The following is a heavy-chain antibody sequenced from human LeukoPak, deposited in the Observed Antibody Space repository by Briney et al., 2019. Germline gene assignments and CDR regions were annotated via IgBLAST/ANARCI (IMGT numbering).Heavy chain of an antibody. J-gene: IGHJ3*02. D-gene: IGHD3-22*01. V-gene: IGHV4-39*07. CDR2: IYYSGST. Sequence: PSETLSLTCTVSGGSMSSIRYYWVWIRQPPGKGLEWIGSIYYSGSTYYNPSLKSRVTISVDTSKNQFSLKLSSVTAADTAVYFCARGPYSYDSSGAFDIWGQGTMVTVSS. CDR3: ARGPYSYDSSGAFDI. CDR1: GGSMSSIRYY.